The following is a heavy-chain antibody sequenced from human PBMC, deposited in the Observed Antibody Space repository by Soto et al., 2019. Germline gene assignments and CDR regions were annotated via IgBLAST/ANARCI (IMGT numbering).Heavy chain of an antibody. Sequence: GGSLRLSCAASGFTFSSYAMHWVRQAPGRGLEWVAVISYDGSNKYYADSVKGRFTISRDNSKNTLYLQMNSLRAEDTAVYYCACLYCSSTSCASYYYYYYGMDVWGQGTTVTVSS. D-gene: IGHD2-2*01. CDR1: GFTFSSYA. V-gene: IGHV3-30-3*01. J-gene: IGHJ6*02. CDR3: ACLYCSSTSCASYYYYYYGMDV. CDR2: ISYDGSNK.